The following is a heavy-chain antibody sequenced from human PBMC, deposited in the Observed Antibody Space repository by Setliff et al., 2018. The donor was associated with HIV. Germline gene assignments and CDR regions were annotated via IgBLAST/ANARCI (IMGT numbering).Heavy chain of an antibody. D-gene: IGHD2-21*01. CDR2: ISVSGTDI. Sequence: GGSLRLSCAGSGSGGSGFTFSDYYMSWIRQAPGKGLELLSYISVSGTDIKYADSVKGRFTISRDNAKNSLYLQMNSLRAEDTAVYYCATDPRRLSYWGQGTLVTVSS. CDR1: GFTFSDYY. V-gene: IGHV3-11*04. J-gene: IGHJ4*02. CDR3: ATDPRRLSY.